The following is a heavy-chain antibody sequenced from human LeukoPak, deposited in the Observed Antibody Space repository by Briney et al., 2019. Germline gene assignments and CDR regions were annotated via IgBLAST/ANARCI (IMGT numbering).Heavy chain of an antibody. CDR2: IWYDGSNK. CDR1: GFTFSSYG. J-gene: IGHJ4*02. D-gene: IGHD3-3*01. Sequence: GGSLRLSCAASGFTFSSYGMYWVRQAPGKGLEWVAVIWYDGSNKYYADSVKGRFTISRDNSKNTLYLQMNSLRAEDTAVYYCAKESLPLTTGFDYWGQGTLVTVSS. V-gene: IGHV3-33*06. CDR3: AKESLPLTTGFDY.